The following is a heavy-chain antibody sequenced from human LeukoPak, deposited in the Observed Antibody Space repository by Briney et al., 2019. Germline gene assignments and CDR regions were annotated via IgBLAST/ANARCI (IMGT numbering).Heavy chain of an antibody. CDR1: VGSISSYY. Sequence: SETLSLTCTVSVGSISSYYWSWIRQPAGKGLEWIGRIYTSGSTKYNPSLKSRVTISVDKSKNQFSLKLSSVTAADTAVYYCAREYDYYYYMDVWGKGTTVTVSS. CDR2: IYTSGST. J-gene: IGHJ6*03. CDR3: AREYDYYYYMDV. V-gene: IGHV4-4*07.